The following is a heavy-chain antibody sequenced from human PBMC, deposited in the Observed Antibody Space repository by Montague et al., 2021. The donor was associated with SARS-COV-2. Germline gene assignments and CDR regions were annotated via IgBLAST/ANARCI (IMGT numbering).Heavy chain of an antibody. J-gene: IGHJ6*02. CDR1: GGSFSGYY. D-gene: IGHD3-10*01. CDR3: ARVRYYGSGTSLGMDV. Sequence: SETLSLTCAVYGGSFSGYYWSWIRQPPGKGLEWIGEINHSGSANYNLSLKSRVTISVDTSKNQFSLKLSSVTAADTAVYYCARVRYYGSGTSLGMDVWGQGTTVTVSS. CDR2: INHSGSA. V-gene: IGHV4-34*01.